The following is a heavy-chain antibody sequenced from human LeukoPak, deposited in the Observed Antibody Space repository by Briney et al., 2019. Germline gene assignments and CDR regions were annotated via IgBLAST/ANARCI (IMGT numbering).Heavy chain of an antibody. CDR3: ARDTTRITIFGVAKYMDV. V-gene: IGHV1-2*02. CDR1: GYTFTDHY. D-gene: IGHD3-3*01. J-gene: IGHJ6*03. CDR2: INPNSGGT. Sequence: ASVKVSCKASGYTFTDHYIHWVRQAPGQGLEWMGWINPNSGGTKYAQKFQGRVTMTRDTSISLAYMELSRLRSDDTAVYYCARDTTRITIFGVAKYMDVWGKGTTVTVSS.